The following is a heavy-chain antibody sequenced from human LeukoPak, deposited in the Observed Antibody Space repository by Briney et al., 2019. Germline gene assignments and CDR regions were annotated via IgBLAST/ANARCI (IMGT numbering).Heavy chain of an antibody. Sequence: GGSLRLSCAASGFTFSSNYMSWVRQAPGKGLEWVSVIYSGGSTYYADSVKGRFTISRDNSKNTLYLQMNSLRAEDTAVYYCARGHYYDSSGYPEDFDYWGQGTLVTVSS. CDR3: ARGHYYDSSGYPEDFDY. CDR2: IYSGGST. V-gene: IGHV3-53*01. CDR1: GFTFSSNY. D-gene: IGHD3-22*01. J-gene: IGHJ4*02.